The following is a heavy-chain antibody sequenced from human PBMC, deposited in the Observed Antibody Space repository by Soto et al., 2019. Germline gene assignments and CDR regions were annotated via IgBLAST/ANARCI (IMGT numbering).Heavy chain of an antibody. Sequence: PSETLSLTCAVYGGSFSGYYWSWIRQPPGKGLEWIGEINHSGSTNYNPSLKSRVTISVDTSKNQFSLKLSSVTAADTAVYYCARVLESYDILTGYYSDYYYMDVWGKGTTVTVSS. V-gene: IGHV4-34*01. CDR1: GGSFSGYY. D-gene: IGHD3-9*01. J-gene: IGHJ6*03. CDR2: INHSGST. CDR3: ARVLESYDILTGYYSDYYYMDV.